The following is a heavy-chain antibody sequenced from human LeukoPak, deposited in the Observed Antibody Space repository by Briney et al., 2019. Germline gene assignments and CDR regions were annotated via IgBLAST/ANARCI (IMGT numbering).Heavy chain of an antibody. V-gene: IGHV3-11*01. CDR1: GFTFSDYY. CDR2: ISSSGSTI. CDR3: AREISGERTYYFDY. J-gene: IGHJ4*02. D-gene: IGHD1-26*01. Sequence: PGGSLRLSCAASGFTFSDYYMSWIRQAPGKGLEWVSYISSSGSTIYYADSVKGRFTISRDNAKNSLNLQMNSLRAEDTAVYYCAREISGERTYYFDYWGQGTLVTVSS.